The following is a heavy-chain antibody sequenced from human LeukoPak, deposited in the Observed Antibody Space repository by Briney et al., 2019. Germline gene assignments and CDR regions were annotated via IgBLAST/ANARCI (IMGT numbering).Heavy chain of an antibody. V-gene: IGHV4-39*01. CDR3: ARNIVIRAFDI. CDR1: GGSISSSSYY. CDR2: IYYSGST. Sequence: ASETLSLTCTVSGGSISSSSYYWGWIRQPPGKGLEWIGSIYYSGSTYYNPSLKSRVTISVDTSKNQFSLKLSSVTAADTAVYYCARNIVIRAFDIWGQGTMVTVSS. J-gene: IGHJ3*02. D-gene: IGHD2/OR15-2a*01.